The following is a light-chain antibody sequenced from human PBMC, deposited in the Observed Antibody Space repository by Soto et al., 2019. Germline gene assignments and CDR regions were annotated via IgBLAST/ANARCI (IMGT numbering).Light chain of an antibody. V-gene: IGKV3-11*01. CDR1: QSVSSY. J-gene: IGKJ1*01. Sequence: EILLTQSQATLSLSPGERATLSCGASQSVSSYLAWYQQKPGQDPRLLIYDASNRATGIPDRFSGSGSGTDFTLTISSLQTEDFATYYCQQSYSTPLTFGQGTKVDI. CDR3: QQSYSTPLT. CDR2: DAS.